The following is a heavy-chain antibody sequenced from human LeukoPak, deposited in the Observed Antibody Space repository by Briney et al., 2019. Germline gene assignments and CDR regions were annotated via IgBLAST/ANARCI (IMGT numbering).Heavy chain of an antibody. CDR2: IYYSGST. J-gene: IGHJ4*02. CDR1: GGSISSYY. Sequence: ASETLSLTCTVSGGSISSYYWSWIRQPPGKGLEWIGYIYYSGSTNYNPSLKSRVTISVDTSKNQFSLKLSSVTAADTAVYYCARDRSAGPIDYWGQGTLVTVSS. CDR3: ARDRSAGPIDY. V-gene: IGHV4-59*01. D-gene: IGHD3-16*02.